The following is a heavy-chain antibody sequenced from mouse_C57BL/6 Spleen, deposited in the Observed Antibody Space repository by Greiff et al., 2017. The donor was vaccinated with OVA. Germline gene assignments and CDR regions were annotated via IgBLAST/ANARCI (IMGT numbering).Heavy chain of an antibody. CDR3: ARYGGLRRDGRAMDY. CDR1: GYTFTDYY. CDR2: INPNNGGT. J-gene: IGHJ4*01. V-gene: IGHV1-26*01. Sequence: EVQLQQSGPELVKPGASVKISCKASGYTFTDYYMNWVKQSHGKSLEWIGDINPNNGGTRYNQKFKGKATLTVDKSSSTAYMELRSLTSEDSAVYYCARYGGLRRDGRAMDYWGQGTSVTVSS. D-gene: IGHD2-4*01.